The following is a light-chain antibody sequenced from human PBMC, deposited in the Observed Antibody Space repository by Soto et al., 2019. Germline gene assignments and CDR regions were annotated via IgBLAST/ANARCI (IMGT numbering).Light chain of an antibody. CDR3: QQSSTYPLT. CDR1: QSISRW. CDR2: KAS. Sequence: DIQMTQSPSTLSASVGDRATITCRASQSISRWLAWHQQKPGKAPKVLIYKASSLESGVPSRFSGSGSGTEFTLTISTLQPDDFATYYCQQSSTYPLTFGGGTKVEIK. J-gene: IGKJ4*01. V-gene: IGKV1-5*03.